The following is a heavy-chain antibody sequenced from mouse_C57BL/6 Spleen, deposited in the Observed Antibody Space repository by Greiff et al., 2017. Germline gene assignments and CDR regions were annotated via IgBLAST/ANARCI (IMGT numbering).Heavy chain of an antibody. D-gene: IGHD4-1*01. J-gene: IGHJ2*01. V-gene: IGHV1-9*01. CDR1: GYTFTGYW. CDR2: IFPGSGST. Sequence: VKLQQSGAELMKPGASVKLSCKATGYTFTGYWIEWVKQRPGHGLEWIGEIFPGSGSTNYNEKFKGKATLTADTSSNTAYMRLSSLTAEDSAIYYCARSWDYLDYWGQGTTLTVSS. CDR3: ARSWDYLDY.